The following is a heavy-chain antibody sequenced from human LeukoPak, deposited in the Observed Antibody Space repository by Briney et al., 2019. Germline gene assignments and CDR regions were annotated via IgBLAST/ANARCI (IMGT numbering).Heavy chain of an antibody. CDR2: IKQDGSEK. D-gene: IGHD5-12*01. J-gene: IGHJ4*02. CDR1: GFTFSSYW. CDR3: ARGKATITWYYFDY. V-gene: IGHV3-7*01. Sequence: GGSLRLSCAASGFTFSSYWMSWVRQAPGKGLEWVANIKQDGSEKYYVDSVKGRFTIPRDNAKNSLYLQMNSLRAEDTAVYYCARGKATITWYYFDYWGQGTLVTVSS.